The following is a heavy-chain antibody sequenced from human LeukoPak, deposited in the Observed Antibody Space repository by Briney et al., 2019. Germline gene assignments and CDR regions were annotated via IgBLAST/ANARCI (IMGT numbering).Heavy chain of an antibody. D-gene: IGHD2-15*01. V-gene: IGHV3-30*03. J-gene: IGHJ3*01. CDR1: GFSVSSNF. Sequence: GGSLRLSCVVSGFSVSSNFMNWVRQAPGKGLEWVAVISYDGSNKYYADSVKGRFTISRDNSKNTLYLQMNSLRAEDTAVYFCTRDSALLGVAFDLWGQGTVVTVSS. CDR3: TRDSALLGVAFDL. CDR2: ISYDGSNK.